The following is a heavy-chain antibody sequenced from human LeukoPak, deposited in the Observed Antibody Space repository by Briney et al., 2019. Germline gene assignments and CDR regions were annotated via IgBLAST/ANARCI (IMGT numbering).Heavy chain of an antibody. V-gene: IGHV4-30-4*01. D-gene: IGHD3-9*01. CDR3: ARGPVYFDWLLSYYYYYGMDV. CDR2: IYYSGST. CDR1: GGSISSGDYY. J-gene: IGHJ6*02. Sequence: SETLSLTCTVSGGSISSGDYYWSWIRQPPGKGLEWIGYIYYSGSTYYNPSLKSRVTISVDTSKNQFSLKLSSVTAADTAVYYCARGPVYFDWLLSYYYYYGMDVWGQGTTVTVSS.